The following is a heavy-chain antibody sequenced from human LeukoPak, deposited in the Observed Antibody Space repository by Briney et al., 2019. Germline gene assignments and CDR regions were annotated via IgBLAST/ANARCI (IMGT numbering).Heavy chain of an antibody. Sequence: PSETLSLTCTVSGGSISSSSYYWGWIRQPPGKGLEWIGSIYYSGSTYYNPSLKSRVTISVDTSKNQFSLRLSSVTAADTAVYYCARDHTAGLWFGELHYYGMDVWGQGTTVTVSS. D-gene: IGHD3-10*01. J-gene: IGHJ6*02. V-gene: IGHV4-39*07. CDR1: GGSISSSSYY. CDR2: IYYSGST. CDR3: ARDHTAGLWFGELHYYGMDV.